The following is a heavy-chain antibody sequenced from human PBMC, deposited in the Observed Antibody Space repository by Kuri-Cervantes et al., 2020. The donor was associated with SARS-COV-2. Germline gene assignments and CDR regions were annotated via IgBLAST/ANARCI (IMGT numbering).Heavy chain of an antibody. V-gene: IGHV3-53*01. CDR1: GFTVSSNY. Sequence: GGSLRLSCAASGFTVSSNYMSWVRQAPGKGLEWVSVIYSGGSTYYADSVRGRFTISRDNARNSLFLQMNSVRVEDAAVYYCVRDSGTCTSPNCHHFDYWGQGALVTVSS. J-gene: IGHJ4*02. CDR2: IYSGGST. CDR3: VRDSGTCTSPNCHHFDY. D-gene: IGHD1-1*01.